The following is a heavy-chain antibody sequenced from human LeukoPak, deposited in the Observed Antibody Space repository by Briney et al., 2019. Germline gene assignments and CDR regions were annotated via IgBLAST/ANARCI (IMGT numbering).Heavy chain of an antibody. CDR3: AKDRGGYSYGSSHY. Sequence: GGSLRLSCAASGFTFSSYGMHWVRQAPGKGLEWVAVISYDGSNKYYADSVKGRFTISRDNSKNTLYLQMNSLRAEDTAVYYCAKDRGGYSYGSSHYWGQGTLVTVSS. V-gene: IGHV3-30*18. CDR2: ISYDGSNK. CDR1: GFTFSSYG. D-gene: IGHD5-18*01. J-gene: IGHJ4*02.